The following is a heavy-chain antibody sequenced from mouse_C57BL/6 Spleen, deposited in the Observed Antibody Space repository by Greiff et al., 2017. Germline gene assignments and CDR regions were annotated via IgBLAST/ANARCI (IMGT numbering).Heavy chain of an antibody. D-gene: IGHD3-3*01. CDR1: GYTFTDYN. Sequence: EVQLQQSGPELVKPGASVKISCKASGYTFTDYNMAWVKQSHGQGLEWIGDINPNNGGTIYNQKFKGKATLTVDTSSSTAYMKLRSLTSEDTAVYYCARWGGQWRHFDYWGQGTTLTVSS. CDR3: ARWGGQWRHFDY. J-gene: IGHJ2*01. V-gene: IGHV1-18*01. CDR2: INPNNGGT.